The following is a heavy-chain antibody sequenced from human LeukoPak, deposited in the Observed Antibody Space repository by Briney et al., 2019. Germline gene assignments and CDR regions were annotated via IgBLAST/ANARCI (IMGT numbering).Heavy chain of an antibody. CDR3: ARAPGPLGYYYGMDV. D-gene: IGHD2-2*01. V-gene: IGHV1-2*02. J-gene: IGHJ6*02. CDR2: INPNSGGT. CDR1: GYTFTGYY. Sequence: ASVKVSCKASGYTFTGYYMHWVRQAPGQGLEWMGWINPNSGGTNYAQKFQGRVTMTRDTSISTAYMELRSLRSEDTAVYYCARAPGPLGYYYGMDVWGQGTTVTVSS.